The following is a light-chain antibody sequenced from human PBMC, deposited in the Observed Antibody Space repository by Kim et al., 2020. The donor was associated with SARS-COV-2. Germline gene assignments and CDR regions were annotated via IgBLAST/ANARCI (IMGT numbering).Light chain of an antibody. Sequence: ASVGNRVTITCRAIQGISNYLAWYQQKPGKVPKLLIYAASTLQSGVPSRFSGSGSGTDFTLTISSLQPEDVATYYCQKYNSAPRGFGQGTKVDIK. CDR3: QKYNSAPRG. V-gene: IGKV1-27*01. CDR2: AAS. J-gene: IGKJ1*01. CDR1: QGISNY.